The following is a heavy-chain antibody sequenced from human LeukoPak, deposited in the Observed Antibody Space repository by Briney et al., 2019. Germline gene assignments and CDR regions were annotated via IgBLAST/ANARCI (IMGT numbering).Heavy chain of an antibody. V-gene: IGHV3-48*03. J-gene: IGHJ6*04. D-gene: IGHD3-10*02. Sequence: GSSLRLSCAASGFTFSSYEMNWVRQAPGKGLEWVSYISSSGSTIYYADSVKGRFTISRDNAKNSLYLQMNSLRAEDTAVYYCAELGITMIGGVWGKGTTVTISS. CDR1: GFTFSSYE. CDR2: ISSSGSTI. CDR3: AELGITMIGGV.